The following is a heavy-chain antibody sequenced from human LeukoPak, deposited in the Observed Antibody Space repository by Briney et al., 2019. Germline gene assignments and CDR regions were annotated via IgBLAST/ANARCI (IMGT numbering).Heavy chain of an antibody. J-gene: IGHJ1*01. V-gene: IGHV1-69*05. D-gene: IGHD2-15*01. CDR3: ARDFNCSGGHCFQR. Sequence: GASVKVSCKASGGTFSSYAISWVRQAPGQGLEWMGRIIPIFGTANYAQKFQGRVTITTDESTSTAYMELSSLRSEDTAVYYCARDFNCSGGHCFQRWGQGTLVTVSS. CDR2: IIPIFGTA. CDR1: GGTFSSYA.